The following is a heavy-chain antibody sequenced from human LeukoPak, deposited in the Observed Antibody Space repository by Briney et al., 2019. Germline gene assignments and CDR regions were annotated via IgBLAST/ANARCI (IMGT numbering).Heavy chain of an antibody. CDR2: TSSSGSTI. Sequence: PGGSLRLSCAASGFTFSSYEMSWVRQAPGKGLEWVSYTSSSGSTIYYADSVKGRFTISRDNAKNSLYLQMNSLRAEDTAVYYCARDRNDFIDYWGQGTLVTVSS. CDR3: ARDRNDFIDY. V-gene: IGHV3-48*03. D-gene: IGHD3/OR15-3a*01. J-gene: IGHJ4*02. CDR1: GFTFSSYE.